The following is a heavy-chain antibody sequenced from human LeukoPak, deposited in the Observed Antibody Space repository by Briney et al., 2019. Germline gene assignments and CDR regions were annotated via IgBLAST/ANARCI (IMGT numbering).Heavy chain of an antibody. CDR1: GYTFTSYD. J-gene: IGHJ6*02. Sequence: ASVKVSRKASGYTFTSYDINWVRQATGQGLGWMGWMNPNSGNTGYAQKFQGRVTMTRNTSISTAYMELSSLRSEDTAVYYCARGDMVRGANYYYYYGMDVWGQGTTVTVSS. CDR2: MNPNSGNT. D-gene: IGHD3-10*01. CDR3: ARGDMVRGANYYYYYGMDV. V-gene: IGHV1-8*01.